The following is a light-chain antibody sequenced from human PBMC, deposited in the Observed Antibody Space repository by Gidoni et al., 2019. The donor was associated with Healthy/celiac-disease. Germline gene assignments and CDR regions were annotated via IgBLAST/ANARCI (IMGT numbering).Light chain of an antibody. V-gene: IGLV3-10*01. CDR3: YSTDISGTLSV. Sequence: SYELTQTPSVSVSPGQTARITCSGDALPKKYAYWYQQKSGQAPVLVIYEDNKRHSGTPERFSGSSSGTMATLTISGAQVEDEGDYYCYSTDISGTLSVFGGGTKLTVL. CDR2: EDN. CDR1: ALPKKY. J-gene: IGLJ2*01.